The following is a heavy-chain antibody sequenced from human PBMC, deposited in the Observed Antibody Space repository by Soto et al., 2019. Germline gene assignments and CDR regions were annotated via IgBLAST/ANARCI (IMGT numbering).Heavy chain of an antibody. V-gene: IGHV3-21*01. J-gene: IGHJ6*02. CDR3: ARDSSGGSCYPGMDV. CDR1: GFNFNSYT. Sequence: EVQLVESGGGLVKPGGSLRLSCAASGFNFNSYTINWVRQAPGKRLEWLSSISSSGYIFSTDSVRGRFTISRDNAKNSVYLQINSLRAEDTAVYFCARDSSGGSCYPGMDVWGQGTTVTVSS. D-gene: IGHD2-15*01. CDR2: ISSSGYI.